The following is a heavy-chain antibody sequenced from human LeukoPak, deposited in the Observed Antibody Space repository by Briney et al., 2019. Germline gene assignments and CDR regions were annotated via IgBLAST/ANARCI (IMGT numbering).Heavy chain of an antibody. CDR2: IYYSGST. D-gene: IGHD3-3*01. Sequence: PSETLSLTCTVSRGSISSYYWSWIRQPPGKGLECIGYIYYSGSTNYNPSLKSRVTISVDTSKNQYSLKLSSVPAADTAVYYCARHGAGVATQIYYFHYWGQGTLVPVPS. J-gene: IGHJ4*02. V-gene: IGHV4-59*08. CDR3: ARHGAGVATQIYYFHY. CDR1: RGSISSYY.